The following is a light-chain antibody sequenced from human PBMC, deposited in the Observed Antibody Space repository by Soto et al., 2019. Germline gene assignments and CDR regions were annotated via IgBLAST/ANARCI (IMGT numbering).Light chain of an antibody. CDR1: QSVSSN. CDR3: QQYNNWPYT. J-gene: IGKJ2*01. CDR2: GAS. V-gene: IGKV3D-15*01. Sequence: EIVMTQSPATLSVSPGERATLSCRASQSVSSNLAWYQQKSGQAPRLLIYGASSTATGFPDRFSGSGSGTEFTLTISSRQSEDFAVYYCQQYNNWPYTFGQGTKLEIK.